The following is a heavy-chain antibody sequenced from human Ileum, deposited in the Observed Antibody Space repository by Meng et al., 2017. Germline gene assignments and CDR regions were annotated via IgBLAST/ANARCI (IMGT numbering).Heavy chain of an antibody. CDR2: IKYDGTST. CDR3: ARSLGWSGNSDYFDY. J-gene: IGHJ4*02. CDR1: GFTFSSYW. D-gene: IGHD4-23*01. V-gene: IGHV3-74*01. Sequence: GGSLRLSCAGSGFTFSSYWMHWVRQAPGKGLVWVSRIKYDGTSTNYADSVKGRFTISRDNAKNTLYLQMNSLRAEDRAVYYCARSLGWSGNSDYFDYWGQGTLVTGSS.